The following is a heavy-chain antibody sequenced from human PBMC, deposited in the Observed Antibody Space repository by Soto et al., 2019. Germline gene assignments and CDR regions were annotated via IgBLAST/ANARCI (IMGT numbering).Heavy chain of an antibody. CDR1: GGSFSGYQ. CDR3: ARGIILWFGELSRRGGYYYYMDV. Sequence: QVQLQQWGAGLLKPSETLALTCAVYGGSFSGYQWSWIRQTPGKGLEWIGEINDSGNINYNPSLKSRVTIWIAQPKQQISLKLSSVTAADTAVYYCARGIILWFGELSRRGGYYYYMDVWGKGTTVTVSS. J-gene: IGHJ6*03. D-gene: IGHD3-10*01. CDR2: INDSGNI. V-gene: IGHV4-34*01.